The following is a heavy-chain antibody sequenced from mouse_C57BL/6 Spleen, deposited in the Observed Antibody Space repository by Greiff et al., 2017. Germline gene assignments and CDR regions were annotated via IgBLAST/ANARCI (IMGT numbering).Heavy chain of an antibody. D-gene: IGHD2-5*01. CDR3: ARGPYYSNGNAMDY. CDR1: GFTFSDYG. Sequence: EVQRVESGGGLVKPGGSLKLSCAASGFTFSDYGMHWVRQAPEKGLEWVAYISSGSSTIYYADTVKGRFTISRDNAKNTLFLQMTSLRSEDTAMYYCARGPYYSNGNAMDYWGQGTSVTVSS. CDR2: ISSGSSTI. V-gene: IGHV5-17*01. J-gene: IGHJ4*01.